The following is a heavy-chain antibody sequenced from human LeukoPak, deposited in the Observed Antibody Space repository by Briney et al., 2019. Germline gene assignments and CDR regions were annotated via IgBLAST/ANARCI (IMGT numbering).Heavy chain of an antibody. D-gene: IGHD5-18*01. CDR3: ARVQVDTAMATHYYYGMDV. V-gene: IGHV1-18*01. CDR2: ISAYNGNT. Sequence: ASVKVSCKASGYTFTSYGISWVRQAPGQGLEWMGWISAYNGNTNYAQKLQGRVTMTTDTSTSTAYMELRSRRSDDTAVYYCARVQVDTAMATHYYYGMDVWGQGTTVTVSS. J-gene: IGHJ6*02. CDR1: GYTFTSYG.